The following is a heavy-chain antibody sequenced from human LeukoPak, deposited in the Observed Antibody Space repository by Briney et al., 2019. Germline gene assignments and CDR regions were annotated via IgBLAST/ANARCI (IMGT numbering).Heavy chain of an antibody. Sequence: GGSLRLSCAASGFTASTNHLSWVRQAPGKGLEWVSSISSSSSYIYYADSVKGRFTISRDNAKNSLYLQMNSLRAEDTAVYYCARGPYYYDSSGYYFSWYYYGMDVWGQGTTVTVSS. CDR1: GFTASTNH. D-gene: IGHD3-22*01. CDR3: ARGPYYYDSSGYYFSWYYYGMDV. J-gene: IGHJ6*02. V-gene: IGHV3-21*01. CDR2: ISSSSSYI.